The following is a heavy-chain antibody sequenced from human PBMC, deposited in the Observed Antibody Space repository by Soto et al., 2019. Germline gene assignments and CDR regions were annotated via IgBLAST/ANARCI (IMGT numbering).Heavy chain of an antibody. J-gene: IGHJ6*02. D-gene: IGHD1-26*01. CDR1: GYTFTTYG. CDR2: ISGYNGQT. V-gene: IGHV1-18*01. Sequence: QVQLVQSGPEVKKPGASVKVSCKASGYTFTTYGISWVRQAPGQGLEWMGWISGYNGQTNYAQKFRXRVTFTTDTPTSTAYTELRGLRSDDTAMYYCARDGRKQPWVEGLNAMDVWGQGTTVTVSS. CDR3: ARDGRKQPWVEGLNAMDV.